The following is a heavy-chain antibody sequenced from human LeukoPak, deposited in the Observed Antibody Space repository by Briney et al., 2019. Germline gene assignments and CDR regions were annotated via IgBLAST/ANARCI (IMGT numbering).Heavy chain of an antibody. CDR2: IIPIFGTA. CDR3: ARGNRLVPHYMDV. D-gene: IGHD1-14*01. V-gene: IGHV1-69*06. CDR1: GGTFSSYA. J-gene: IGHJ6*03. Sequence: ASVKVSCKASGGTFSSYAISWVRQAPGQGLEWMGGIIPIFGTANYAQKFQGRVTITADKSTSTAYMELSSLRSEDTAVYYCARGNRLVPHYMDVWGKGTTVTVSS.